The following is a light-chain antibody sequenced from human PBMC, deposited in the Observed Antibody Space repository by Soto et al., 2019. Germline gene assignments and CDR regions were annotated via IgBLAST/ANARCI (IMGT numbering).Light chain of an antibody. CDR2: KVS. CDR1: SSDVGGYNY. V-gene: IGLV2-8*01. Sequence: QSALTQPPSASGSPGQSVTISCTGTSSDVGGYNYVSWYQQHPGKAPKLMIYKVSKRPSGVPDRFSGSKSGNTASLTVSGLQAEDEADYYCTSYAGSNNFVVFGGGTQLTVL. CDR3: TSYAGSNNFVV. J-gene: IGLJ2*01.